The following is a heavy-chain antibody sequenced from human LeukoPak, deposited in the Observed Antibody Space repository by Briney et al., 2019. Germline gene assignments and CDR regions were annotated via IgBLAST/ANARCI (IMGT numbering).Heavy chain of an antibody. CDR1: RYSFTNYW. D-gene: IGHD5-18*01. CDR3: ARQTAMGRSGDY. Sequence: GESLKISCKGSRYSFTNYWIGWVRQMPGKGLEWMGIIYPGDSETTYSPSFQGHVTISVDKSLTTADLQWNSLKASDTAMYYCARQTAMGRSGDYWGQGTLVTVSS. V-gene: IGHV5-51*01. CDR2: IYPGDSET. J-gene: IGHJ4*02.